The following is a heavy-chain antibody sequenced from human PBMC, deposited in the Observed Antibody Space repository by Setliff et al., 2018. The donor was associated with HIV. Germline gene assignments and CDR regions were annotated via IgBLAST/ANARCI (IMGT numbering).Heavy chain of an antibody. D-gene: IGHD2-15*01. V-gene: IGHV3-7*03. Sequence: PGGSLRLSCAASGFTFSSYWMSWVRQAPGKGLEWVANIKQDGSEKYYVDPVKGRFTISRDDAKNSLFLQMNSLRAEDTAVFYCARDLGYCSGGSCYLVYWGQGTLVTVSS. CDR2: IKQDGSEK. CDR3: ARDLGYCSGGSCYLVY. J-gene: IGHJ4*02. CDR1: GFTFSSYW.